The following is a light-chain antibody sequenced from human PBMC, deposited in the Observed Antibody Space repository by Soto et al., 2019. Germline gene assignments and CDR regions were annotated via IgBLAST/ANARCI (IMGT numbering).Light chain of an antibody. Sequence: QAVVTQEPSLTVSPGGTVTLTCGSSTGAVTNGHSPYWFQQKPGQAPRTLIYDTTNGPSWTPARFSGSLLGGKAALTLSGAQPEDEAEYYCLLSYNGPYVFGTGTKVTV. CDR2: DTT. CDR3: LLSYNGPYV. CDR1: TGAVTNGHS. J-gene: IGLJ1*01. V-gene: IGLV7-46*01.